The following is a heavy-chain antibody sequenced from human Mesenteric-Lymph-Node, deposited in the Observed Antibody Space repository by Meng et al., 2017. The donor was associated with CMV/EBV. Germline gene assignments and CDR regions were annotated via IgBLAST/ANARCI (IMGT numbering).Heavy chain of an antibody. V-gene: IGHV3-15*01. D-gene: IGHD2-2*01. J-gene: IGHJ6*02. CDR2: IKSKTDGGTT. Sequence: GESLKISCAASGFTFSNAWMSWVRQAPGKGLEWVGRIKSKTDGGTTDYAAPVKGRFTISRDDSKNTLYLQMNSLKTEDTAVYYCTTAAGVVPAAGWGMDVWGQGTTVTVSS. CDR3: TTAAGVVPAAGWGMDV. CDR1: GFTFSNAW.